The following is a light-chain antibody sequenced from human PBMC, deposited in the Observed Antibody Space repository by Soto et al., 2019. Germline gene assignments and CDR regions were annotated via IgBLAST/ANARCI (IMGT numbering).Light chain of an antibody. J-gene: IGKJ5*01. V-gene: IGKV1-39*01. Sequence: DVQMTQSPASLSASVGDRVTIACRAGQPIADCLHWYQQKPGEAPKVLIFGASSLRSGVPSRFSGSGYGTDFTLTINNLQPEDFPTYYIQQTHAAPLSFGQGTRLEIK. CDR1: QPIADC. CDR2: GAS. CDR3: QQTHAAPLS.